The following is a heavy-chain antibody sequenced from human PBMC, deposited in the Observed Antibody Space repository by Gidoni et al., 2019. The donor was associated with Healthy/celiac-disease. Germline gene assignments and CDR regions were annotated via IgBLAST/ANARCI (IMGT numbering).Heavy chain of an antibody. D-gene: IGHD1-26*01. J-gene: IGHJ4*02. CDR1: GFTFISYS. V-gene: IGHV3-21*01. Sequence: EVQLVESGGGLVKPGGSLRLSCAASGFTFISYSMNWVRQAPGKGLEWVSSISSSSSYIYYADSVKGRFTISRDNAKNSLYLQMNSLRAEDTAVYYCARDLVGATNYWGQGTLVTVSS. CDR2: ISSSSSYI. CDR3: ARDLVGATNY.